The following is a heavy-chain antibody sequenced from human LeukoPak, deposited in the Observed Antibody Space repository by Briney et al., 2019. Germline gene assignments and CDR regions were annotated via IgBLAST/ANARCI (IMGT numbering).Heavy chain of an antibody. V-gene: IGHV4-59*01. Sequence: SETLSLTCTVSGGSISTYYWSWIRQSPGKGLEWTGYIYYTGSTNYNPSLKSRVTISVDTSKNQFSLKLSSVTAADTAVYYCARDSGLDVWGQGTTVTVSS. CDR2: IYYTGST. D-gene: IGHD3-10*01. J-gene: IGHJ6*02. CDR1: GGSISTYY. CDR3: ARDSGLDV.